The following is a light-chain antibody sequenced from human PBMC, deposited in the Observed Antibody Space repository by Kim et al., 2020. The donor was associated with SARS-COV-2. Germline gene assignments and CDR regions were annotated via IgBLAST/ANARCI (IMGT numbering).Light chain of an antibody. CDR3: QAWDSRTDNYV. Sequence: SYELTQPPSVSVSPGQTASIPCSGDKLGNKYACWYQQKPGQSPVLVIYQDGKRPSGIPERFSGSNSGNTATLTISGTQAMDEADYYCQAWDSRTDNYVFG. CDR1: KLGNKY. J-gene: IGLJ1*01. CDR2: QDG. V-gene: IGLV3-1*01.